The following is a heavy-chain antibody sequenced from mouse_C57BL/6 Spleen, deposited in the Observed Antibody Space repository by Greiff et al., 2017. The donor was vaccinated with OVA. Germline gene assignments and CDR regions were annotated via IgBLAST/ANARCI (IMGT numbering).Heavy chain of an antibody. CDR1: GYTFTSYG. CDR3: SLQDDCDEGAWFAY. D-gene: IGHD2-4*01. V-gene: IGHV1-81*01. CDR2: IYPRSGNT. Sequence: QVQLQQSGAELARPGASVKMSCKASGYTFTSYGISWVKQRTGKGLEWIGEIYPRSGNTYYNEKFKGKATLTADKSSSTAYMELRRLTSEDSAVYFLSLQDDCDEGAWFAYWGQGTLVTVSA. J-gene: IGHJ3*01.